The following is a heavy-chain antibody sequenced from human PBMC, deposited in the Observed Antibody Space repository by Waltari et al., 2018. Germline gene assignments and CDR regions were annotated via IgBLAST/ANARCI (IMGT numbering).Heavy chain of an antibody. CDR1: GFTFTTYG. V-gene: IGHV3-30*02. CDR3: AKDVGPYYDLWKGPVDY. CDR2: IRYDGTNR. Sequence: QVQLVESGGGVVQPGGSLRLSCEASGFTFTTYGMHWVRQAPGKGLEWVAFIRYDGTNRYYADSVKGRFTVSRDNSKKTVHIQMHSLRHEDTAVYYCAKDVGPYYDLWKGPVDYWGQGILVSVSS. D-gene: IGHD3-3*01. J-gene: IGHJ4*02.